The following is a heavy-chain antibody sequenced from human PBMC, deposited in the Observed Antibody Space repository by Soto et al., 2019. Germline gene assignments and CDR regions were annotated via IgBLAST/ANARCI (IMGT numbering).Heavy chain of an antibody. CDR2: VYYSGST. CDR3: ARMSYFYDKWYFDL. V-gene: IGHV4-30-4*01. CDR1: GASLNNNEFY. Sequence: SETLSLTCPVSGASLNNNEFYWGWIRQTPGKGLEWIGYVYYSGSTDYIPSLKSRLSMSIDKSQNQFTLKLNSVTAADTATYYCARMSYFYDKWYFDLWGRGTLVTVSS. D-gene: IGHD3-22*01. J-gene: IGHJ2*01.